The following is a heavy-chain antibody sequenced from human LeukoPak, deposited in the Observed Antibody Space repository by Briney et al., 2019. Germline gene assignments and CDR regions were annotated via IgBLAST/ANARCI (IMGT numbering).Heavy chain of an antibody. D-gene: IGHD4-23*01. J-gene: IGHJ4*02. V-gene: IGHV3-11*01. Sequence: GGSLRLSCAAFGFTFSDYYMSWIRQAPGKGLEWVSYIGSSGSTIYYADSVKGRFTISRDNAKNSLYLQMNSLRAEDTAVYYCASGPLYGGNRGQYWGQGTLVTVSS. CDR1: GFTFSDYY. CDR3: ASGPLYGGNRGQY. CDR2: IGSSGSTI.